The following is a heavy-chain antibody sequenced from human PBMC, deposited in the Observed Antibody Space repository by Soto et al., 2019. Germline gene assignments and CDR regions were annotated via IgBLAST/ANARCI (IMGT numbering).Heavy chain of an antibody. V-gene: IGHV5-51*01. Sequence: PGESLKISCQASGYSFGTYWIGWVRQISGKGLEWMGITYPDDSQTHYSPSFQGQVTISVDKSINTVYLQWSSLKASDTATYYCARRRYFDTLLDPWGQGTLVTVSS. CDR2: TYPDDSQT. CDR3: ARRRYFDTLLDP. CDR1: GYSFGTYW. J-gene: IGHJ5*02. D-gene: IGHD3-9*01.